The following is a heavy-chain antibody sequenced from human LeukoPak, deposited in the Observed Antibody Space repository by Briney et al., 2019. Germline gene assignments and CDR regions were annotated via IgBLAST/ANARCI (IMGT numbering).Heavy chain of an antibody. CDR2: IYYSGST. V-gene: IGHV4-31*03. Sequence: SQTLSLTCTVSGGSISSGGYYWSWIRQHPGKGLEWIGYIYYSGSTYYNPSLKSRVTISVDTSKNQFSLKLSSVTAADTAVYYCARERIQLWLQGHDAFDIWGQGTMVTVSS. CDR3: ARERIQLWLQGHDAFDI. CDR1: GGSISSGGYY. J-gene: IGHJ3*02. D-gene: IGHD5-18*01.